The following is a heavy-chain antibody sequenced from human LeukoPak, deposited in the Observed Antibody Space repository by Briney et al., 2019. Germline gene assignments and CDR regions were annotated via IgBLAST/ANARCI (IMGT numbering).Heavy chain of an antibody. D-gene: IGHD3-10*01. CDR1: GYSFTSYW. J-gene: IGHJ3*02. V-gene: IGHV5-51*01. Sequence: GESLKISCKGSGYSFTSYWLSWVRQMPVKGLEWMGIIYPGDSDTRYSPSFQGQVPISADKSISTAYLQWSSLKASDTAMYYCASPHFPEGFGDPYAFDIWGRGTMVTVSS. CDR2: IYPGDSDT. CDR3: ASPHFPEGFGDPYAFDI.